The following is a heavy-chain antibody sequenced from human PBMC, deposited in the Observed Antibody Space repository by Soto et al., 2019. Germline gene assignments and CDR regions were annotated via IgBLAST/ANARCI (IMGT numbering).Heavy chain of an antibody. CDR3: ARWVGASNWFDP. Sequence: RASVKVSCKASGYTFTGYHIHWVRQAPGQGLEWMGWINTNSGDTNYAQKFQGWVTMTRDTSINKAYMQLSRLTSDDTAVYYCARWVGASNWFDPWGQGTRVTVSS. CDR2: INTNSGDT. D-gene: IGHD1-26*01. V-gene: IGHV1-2*04. CDR1: GYTFTGYH. J-gene: IGHJ5*02.